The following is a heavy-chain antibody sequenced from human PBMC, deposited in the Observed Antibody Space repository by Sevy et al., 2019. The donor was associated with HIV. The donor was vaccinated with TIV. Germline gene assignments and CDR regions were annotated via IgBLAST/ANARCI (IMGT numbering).Heavy chain of an antibody. CDR3: ARDKYHYVSGSFDY. J-gene: IGHJ4*01. V-gene: IGHV1-69*13. CDR2: IIAVFGTT. Sequence: ASVKVSCKASGGIFRSNAISWVRQAPGQGLEWMGGIIAVFGTTNYAQKFQGRVTVTADESRSTAYMELSSLRSEDTAVYYCARDKYHYVSGSFDYWGQGTQVTVSS. D-gene: IGHD3-10*01. CDR1: GGIFRSNA.